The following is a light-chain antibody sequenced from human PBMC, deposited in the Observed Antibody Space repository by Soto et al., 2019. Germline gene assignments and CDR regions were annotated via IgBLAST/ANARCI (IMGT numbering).Light chain of an antibody. Sequence: QSVLTQPASVSGSPGQSITISCTGTSSDVGGYNYFSWYQKHPGKAPKIMIYDVSNRPSGVSNRFSGSKSGNTASLTISGLQAEDEADYYCSSYTSSSTPYVFGTGTKVTVL. CDR3: SSYTSSSTPYV. CDR1: SSDVGGYNY. J-gene: IGLJ1*01. V-gene: IGLV2-14*01. CDR2: DVS.